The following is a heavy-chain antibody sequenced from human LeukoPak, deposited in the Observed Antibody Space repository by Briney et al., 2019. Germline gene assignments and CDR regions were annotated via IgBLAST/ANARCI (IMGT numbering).Heavy chain of an antibody. D-gene: IGHD7-27*01. V-gene: IGHV3-21*01. Sequence: GGSLRLSCAASGFTFSSYSMNWVRQAPGKGLEWVSSISSSSSYIYYADSVKGRFTISRDNAKNSLYLQMDSLRDEDTAVYYCAREDDDWGPNTLDVWGQGTVVTVSS. CDR1: GFTFSSYS. J-gene: IGHJ3*01. CDR3: AREDDDWGPNTLDV. CDR2: ISSSSSYI.